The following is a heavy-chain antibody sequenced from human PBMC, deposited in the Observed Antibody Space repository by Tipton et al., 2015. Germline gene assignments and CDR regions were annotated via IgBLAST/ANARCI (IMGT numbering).Heavy chain of an antibody. CDR2: ISGRDATP. J-gene: IGHJ4*02. CDR1: GFTFSSYS. D-gene: IGHD3-10*01. V-gene: IGHV3-23*01. Sequence: SLRLSCAASGFTFSSYSMNWVRQAPGKGLEWVSGISGRDATPFYADSVTGRFTISRDNSKNTLSLEMHSLRAEDTAVYYCASGWLGGLYYFDYWGQGTLVTVSS. CDR3: ASGWLGGLYYFDY.